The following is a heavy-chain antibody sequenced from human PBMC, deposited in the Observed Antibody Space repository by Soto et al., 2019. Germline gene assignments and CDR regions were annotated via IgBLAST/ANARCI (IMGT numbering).Heavy chain of an antibody. V-gene: IGHV3-74*01. CDR2: INSDGSIT. CDR1: AFTFSSYW. CDR3: VRENYYYGMDV. Sequence: PGGSLRLSCAASAFTFSSYWMNWVRQAPGKGPVWVSRINSDGSITGYADSVKGRFTISRDNAKNTLYLQMNSLRVEDTAMYYCVRENYYYGMDVWGQGTAVTVSS. J-gene: IGHJ6*02.